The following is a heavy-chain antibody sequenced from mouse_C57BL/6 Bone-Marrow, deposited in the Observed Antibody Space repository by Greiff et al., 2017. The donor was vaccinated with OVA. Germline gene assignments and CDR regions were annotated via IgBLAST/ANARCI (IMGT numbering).Heavy chain of an antibody. CDR1: GFTFNTYA. CDR2: IRSKSSNYAT. J-gene: IGHJ3*01. V-gene: IGHV10-3*01. D-gene: IGHD2-5*01. Sequence: EVKLVESGGGLVQPKGSLKLSCAASGFTFNTYAMHWVRQAPGKGLEWVARIRSKSSNYATYYADSVKDRFTISRDDSQSMLYLKMNNLKTEDTAMYYCVRGGPYSNYVLFAYWGQGTLVTVSA. CDR3: VRGGPYSNYVLFAY.